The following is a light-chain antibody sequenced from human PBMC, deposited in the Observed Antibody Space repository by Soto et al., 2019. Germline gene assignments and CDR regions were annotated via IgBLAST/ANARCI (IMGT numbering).Light chain of an antibody. CDR3: HSYDSSAHWV. V-gene: IGLV6-57*04. CDR2: QDN. J-gene: IGLJ3*02. CDR1: GGSIANNY. Sequence: NFMLTQPHSVSESPGKTVTISCTRSGGSIANNYVQWYQQRPGSAPTPVIFQDNERPSGVPDRFSGSIDSSSNSASLTISGLRTEDEADYYCHSYDSSAHWVFGGGTKLTVL.